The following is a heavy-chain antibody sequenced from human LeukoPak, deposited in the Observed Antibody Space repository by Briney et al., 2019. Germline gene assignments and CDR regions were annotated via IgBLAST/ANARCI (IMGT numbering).Heavy chain of an antibody. CDR3: AARFDY. CDR1: GFTFSDHW. CDR2: ISSSGDTR. V-gene: IGHV3-69-1*02. Sequence: GGSLRLSCAASGFTFSDHWMNWVRQAPGKGLEWVSSISSSGDTRYYADSVKGRFTISRDNAKNSMYLQMNSLRAEDTAVYYCAARFDYWGQGTLVTVSS. J-gene: IGHJ4*02.